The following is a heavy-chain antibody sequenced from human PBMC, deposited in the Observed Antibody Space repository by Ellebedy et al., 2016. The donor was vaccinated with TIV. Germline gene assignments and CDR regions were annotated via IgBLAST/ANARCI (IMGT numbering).Heavy chain of an antibody. CDR2: ISGSGGST. J-gene: IGHJ4*02. CDR3: AKDLSRATTADY. Sequence: GESLKISCSASGFTFSSYAMSWVRQAPGKGLEWVSAISGSGGSTYYADSVKGRFTISRDNSKNTLYLQMNSLRAEDTAVYYCAKDLSRATTADYWGQGTLVTVSS. D-gene: IGHD4-17*01. V-gene: IGHV3-23*01. CDR1: GFTFSSYA.